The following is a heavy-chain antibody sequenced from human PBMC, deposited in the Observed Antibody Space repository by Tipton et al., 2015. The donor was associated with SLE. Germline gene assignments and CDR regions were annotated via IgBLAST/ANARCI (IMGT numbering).Heavy chain of an antibody. V-gene: IGHV1-18*01. D-gene: IGHD2-21*02. Sequence: QVQLVQSGAEVKKAGASMKVSCKASGYTFSNYGISWVRQAPGQGLERMGWISTYNGNTNSAQKLQGRVTMTTDTSTSTAYMELRSLRSDDTAVYYCARGRMTRYGFDIWGQGTMVTVSS. CDR3: ARGRMTRYGFDI. CDR1: GYTFSNYG. CDR2: ISTYNGNT. J-gene: IGHJ3*02.